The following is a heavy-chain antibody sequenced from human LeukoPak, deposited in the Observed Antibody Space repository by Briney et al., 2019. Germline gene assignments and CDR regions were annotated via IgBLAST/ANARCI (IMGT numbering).Heavy chain of an antibody. CDR1: GFTFSSRDW. J-gene: IGHJ6*03. CDR2: IKQDGSEK. D-gene: IGHD1-26*01. V-gene: IGHV3-7*03. Sequence: GGSLRLSCVASGFTFSSRDWMTWVRQAPGKGLEWVANIKQDGSEKNYVDSVKGRFTISRDNAKNSLYLQMNSLRAEDTALYYCARVGATTYYMDVWGKGTTVTVSS. CDR3: ARVGATTYYMDV.